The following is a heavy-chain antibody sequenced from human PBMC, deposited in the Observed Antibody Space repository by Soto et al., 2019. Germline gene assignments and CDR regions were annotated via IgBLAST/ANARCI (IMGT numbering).Heavy chain of an antibody. V-gene: IGHV3-7*03. CDR3: ATSRSLDY. CDR1: GFTFSSYW. D-gene: IGHD2-2*01. J-gene: IGHJ4*02. Sequence: EVQLVESGGGLVQPGGSQRLSCAASGFTFSSYWMSWVRQAPGKGLEWVANIKQDGSEKYYVDSVKGRFTISRDNAKNSLYLQMNSLRGEDTAVFYCATSRSLDYWGQGTLVTVSS. CDR2: IKQDGSEK.